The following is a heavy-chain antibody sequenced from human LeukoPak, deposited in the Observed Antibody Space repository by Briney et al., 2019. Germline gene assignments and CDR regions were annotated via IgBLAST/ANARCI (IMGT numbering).Heavy chain of an antibody. D-gene: IGHD3-10*01. J-gene: IGHJ3*02. V-gene: IGHV5-51*01. CDR1: EDSFTNYW. CDR2: IYPGDSDT. CDR3: ARPARRMVRGILSAFDI. Sequence: GAALQISFKGSEDSFTNYWIGWGRPMPGKGGECMGIIYPGDSDTRYSPSFQGQVTISADKSSSTAYLQWSSLKASDTAMYFCARPARRMVRGILSAFDIWGQGTMVTVSS.